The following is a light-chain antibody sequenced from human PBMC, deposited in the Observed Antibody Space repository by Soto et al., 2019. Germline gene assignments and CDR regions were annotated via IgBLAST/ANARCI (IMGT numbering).Light chain of an antibody. J-gene: IGLJ1*01. Sequence: QSALTQPASVSGSPGQSITISCTGTSSDVGGYNYVSWYQHHPGKVPQLMIYDVSNRPSGVSNRFSGSKSCNTASLTISGLQAEDEADYYCYSYTSSNNYVFGTGTKLTVL. CDR1: SSDVGGYNY. CDR2: DVS. V-gene: IGLV2-14*03. CDR3: YSYTSSNNYV.